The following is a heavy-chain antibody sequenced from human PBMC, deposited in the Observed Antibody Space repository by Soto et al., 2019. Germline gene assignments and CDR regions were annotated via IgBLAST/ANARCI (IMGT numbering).Heavy chain of an antibody. J-gene: IGHJ6*02. CDR1: GYSFTSYA. CDR2: INAGNGNT. D-gene: IGHD2-2*01. CDR3: ARGVENIVVVLDVFGYYGMDV. Sequence: ASVKVSCKASGYSFTSYAIYWVRQAPGQRLEWMGWINAGNGNTKYSQKFQGRVTITSDTSASTAYMGLSSLRSEDTAVYFCARGVENIVVVLDVFGYYGMDVWGQGTTVTVSS. V-gene: IGHV1-3*01.